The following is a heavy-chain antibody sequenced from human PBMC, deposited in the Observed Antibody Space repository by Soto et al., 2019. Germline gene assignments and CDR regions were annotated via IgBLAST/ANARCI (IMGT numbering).Heavy chain of an antibody. V-gene: IGHV4-34*01. Sequence: SETLSLSCAVFGESFSGYYWNWIRQPPGKGLEWIGEINHSGSTNYYWSLKSRVTISVDTSRNQFSLKLNSVTAADTAVYYCARERLGSMVRGVEPPYYYGIDAWGQGTTVT. D-gene: IGHD3-10*01. CDR3: ARERLGSMVRGVEPPYYYGIDA. J-gene: IGHJ6*02. CDR2: INHSGST. CDR1: GESFSGYY.